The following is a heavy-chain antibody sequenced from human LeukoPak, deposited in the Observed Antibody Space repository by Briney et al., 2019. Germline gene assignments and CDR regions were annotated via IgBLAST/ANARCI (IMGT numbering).Heavy chain of an antibody. V-gene: IGHV1-3*01. J-gene: IGHJ2*01. CDR3: AREATVTTYWYFDL. Sequence: ASVKVSCKASGDTFTSYAMHWVRQAPGQRLEWMGWINAGNGNTKYSQKFQGRVTITRDTSASTAYMELSSLRSEDTAVYYCAREATVTTYWYFDLSGRGTLVTVSS. CDR1: GDTFTSYA. D-gene: IGHD4-17*01. CDR2: INAGNGNT.